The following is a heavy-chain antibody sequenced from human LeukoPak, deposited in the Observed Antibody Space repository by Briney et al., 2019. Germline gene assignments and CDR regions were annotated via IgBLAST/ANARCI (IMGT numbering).Heavy chain of an antibody. CDR2: ISGSGGST. Sequence: PGGSLRLSCAASGFTFSSYAMSWVRQAPGKGLEWVSAISGSGGSTYYADSVKGRFTISRDNAKNSLYLQMNSLRAEDTAVYYCARAGNSGSYSGFDYWGQGTLVTVSS. V-gene: IGHV3-23*01. D-gene: IGHD1-26*01. CDR1: GFTFSSYA. J-gene: IGHJ4*02. CDR3: ARAGNSGSYSGFDY.